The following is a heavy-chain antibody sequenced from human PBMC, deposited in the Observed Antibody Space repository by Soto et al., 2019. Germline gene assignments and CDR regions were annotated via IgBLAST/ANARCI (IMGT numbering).Heavy chain of an antibody. J-gene: IGHJ4*02. D-gene: IGHD3-3*01. Sequence: GGSLRLSCAASGFTFSSYGMHWVRQAPGKGLEWVAVIWYDGSNKYYADSVKGRFTISRDNSKNTLYLQMNSLRAEDSAVYYCARDQNGFWNTFDYWGQGTLVTVSP. CDR3: ARDQNGFWNTFDY. CDR2: IWYDGSNK. CDR1: GFTFSSYG. V-gene: IGHV3-33*01.